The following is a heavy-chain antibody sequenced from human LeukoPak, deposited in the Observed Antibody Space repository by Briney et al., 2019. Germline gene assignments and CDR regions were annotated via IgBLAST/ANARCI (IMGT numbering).Heavy chain of an antibody. CDR1: GGTFSSYA. J-gene: IGHJ6*02. CDR2: IIPILGIA. V-gene: IGHV1-69*04. Sequence: GASVKVSCKASGGTFSSYAISWVRQAPGQGLEWMGRIIPILGIANYAQKFQGRVTITADESTSTAYMELSSLRSEDTAVYYCASRTMAPYYYYGMDVWGQGTTVTVSS. D-gene: IGHD3-10*01. CDR3: ASRTMAPYYYYGMDV.